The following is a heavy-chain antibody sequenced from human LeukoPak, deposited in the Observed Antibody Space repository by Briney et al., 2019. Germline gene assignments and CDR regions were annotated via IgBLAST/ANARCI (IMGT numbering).Heavy chain of an antibody. CDR2: IWYDGSNK. D-gene: IGHD5-12*01. CDR3: ARGYSTIILSLFDP. V-gene: IGHV3-33*01. CDR1: GFTFSTYA. J-gene: IGHJ5*02. Sequence: GGSLRLSCAASGFTFSTYAMHWVRQAPRKGLEWVAVIWYDGSNKYYADSVKGRFTISRDNSKNTLHLQMDSLRDEDTAVYYCARGYSTIILSLFDPWGQGTLVTVSS.